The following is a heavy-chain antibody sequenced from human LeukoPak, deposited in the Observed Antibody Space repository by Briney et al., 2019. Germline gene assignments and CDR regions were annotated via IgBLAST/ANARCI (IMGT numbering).Heavy chain of an antibody. CDR1: GFTFSHHF. V-gene: IGHV3-72*01. D-gene: IGHD3-16*01. CDR3: VRDQGGPGDY. Sequence: GGSLRLSCAVSGFTFSHHFLEWVSQAPGKGLEWVGRTRNKAHNYTTKYAASEKGRFTISRHGSKKLMYLQMNSLKTEAPAVYYFVRDQGGPGDYWGQGTLVTVSS. J-gene: IGHJ4*02. CDR2: TRNKAHNYTT.